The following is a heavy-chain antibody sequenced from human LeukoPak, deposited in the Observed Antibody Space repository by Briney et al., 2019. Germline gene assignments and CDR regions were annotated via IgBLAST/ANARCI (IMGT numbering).Heavy chain of an antibody. CDR3: AKGPTARPFYYYYMDV. Sequence: QSGGSLRLSCAASGFTFSSYGMHWVRQAPGKGLEWVAFIRYDGSNKYYADSVKGRFTISRDNSKNTLYLQMNSLRAEDTAVYYRAKGPTARPFYYYYMDVWGKGTTVTVSS. V-gene: IGHV3-30*02. CDR2: IRYDGSNK. D-gene: IGHD6-6*01. CDR1: GFTFSSYG. J-gene: IGHJ6*03.